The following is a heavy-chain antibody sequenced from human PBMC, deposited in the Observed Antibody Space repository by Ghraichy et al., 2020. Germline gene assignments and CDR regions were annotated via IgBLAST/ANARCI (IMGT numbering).Heavy chain of an antibody. V-gene: IGHV3-30*18. CDR1: GFTFSSYG. CDR3: AKGVITMIVVTAY. CDR2: ISYDGSNK. Sequence: GGSLRLSCAASGFTFSSYGMHWVRQAPGKGLEWVAVISYDGSNKYYADSVKGRFTISRDNSKNTLYLQMNSLRAEDTAVYDCAKGVITMIVVTAYWGQGTLVTVSS. J-gene: IGHJ4*02. D-gene: IGHD3-22*01.